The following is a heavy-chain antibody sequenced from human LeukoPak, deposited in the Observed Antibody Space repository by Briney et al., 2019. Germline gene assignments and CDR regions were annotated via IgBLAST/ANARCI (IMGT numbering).Heavy chain of an antibody. CDR2: TRYDGTKK. Sequence: PGGSLRLSCAASGFTFRTYAMSWVRQAPGKGLEWVAFTRYDGTKKYYADYVKGRLTISRDNSKNTVYLQMNSLRAEDAAVYYCAKVKDVVVGSGVVDYYFMDVWGTGTTVTVSS. V-gene: IGHV3-30*02. CDR1: GFTFRTYA. D-gene: IGHD2-2*01. J-gene: IGHJ6*03. CDR3: AKVKDVVVGSGVVDYYFMDV.